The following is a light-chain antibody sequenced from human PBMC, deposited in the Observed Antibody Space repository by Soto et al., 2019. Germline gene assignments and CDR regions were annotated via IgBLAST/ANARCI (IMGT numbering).Light chain of an antibody. V-gene: IGKV3-20*01. CDR1: QSVSSSY. J-gene: IGKJ1*01. Sequence: EIVMTQSPSTLSVSPVGIATLXCRXSQSVSSSYLAWYQQKPGQAPRLLIYGASSRATGIPDRFTGNGSGTDFTLTINSLQAEDVAVYYCHQLLTAPRTFGQGTKVDIK. CDR3: HQLLTAPRT. CDR2: GAS.